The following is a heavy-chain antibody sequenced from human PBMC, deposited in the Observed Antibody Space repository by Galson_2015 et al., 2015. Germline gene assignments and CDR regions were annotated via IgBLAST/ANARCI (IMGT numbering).Heavy chain of an antibody. Sequence: SLRLSCAASGFTFDDYGMSWVRHAPGKGLEWVSGINRNGGSTGYADSVKGRFTISRDNAKNSLYLQMNSLRAEDTALYYCARASPLTYDYIWGSPDYWGQGTLVTVSS. CDR1: GFTFDDYG. CDR3: ARASPLTYDYIWGSPDY. V-gene: IGHV3-20*04. J-gene: IGHJ4*02. D-gene: IGHD3-16*01. CDR2: INRNGGST.